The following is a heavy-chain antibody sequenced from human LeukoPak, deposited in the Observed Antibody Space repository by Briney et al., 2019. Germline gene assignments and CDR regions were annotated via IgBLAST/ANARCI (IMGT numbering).Heavy chain of an antibody. CDR2: TYYRSKWYN. CDR1: GDXFSSNSAA. D-gene: IGHD2-15*01. J-gene: IGHJ5*02. CDR3: ARDFCSGGSCYERFDP. Sequence: SQTLSLTCAISGDXFSSNSAAWNWIRQSPSRGLEWLGRTYYRSKWYNDYAVSVKSRITINPDTSKNQFSLQLNSVTPEDTAVYYCARDFCSGGSCYERFDPWGQGTLVTVSS. V-gene: IGHV6-1*01.